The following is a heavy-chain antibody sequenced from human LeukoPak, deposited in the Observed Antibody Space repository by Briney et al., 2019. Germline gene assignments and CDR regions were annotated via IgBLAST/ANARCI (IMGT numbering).Heavy chain of an antibody. CDR1: GFTFSSYA. D-gene: IGHD3-10*01. CDR3: AKDYYGSGSFLNWFDP. Sequence: GGSLRLSCAASGFTFSSYAMSWVRQAPGKGLEWVSAISGSGGSTYYADSVKGRFTISRDNSKNTLYLQMNSLRAEDTAVYYCAKDYYGSGSFLNWFDPWGRGTLVSVSS. J-gene: IGHJ5*02. V-gene: IGHV3-23*01. CDR2: ISGSGGST.